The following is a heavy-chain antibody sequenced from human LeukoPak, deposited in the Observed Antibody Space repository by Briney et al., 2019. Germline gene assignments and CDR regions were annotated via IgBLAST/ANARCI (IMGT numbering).Heavy chain of an antibody. J-gene: IGHJ4*02. CDR1: GFTFSIFE. Sequence: PGGSLRLSCTVSGFTFSIFEMNWVRQAPGKGLEWVAYITNSGSTIDYADSVKGRFTISRDNARNSLYLQMSSLRAEDTAVYYCARVGSSGWTPLSDYWGQGTLVTVSS. CDR2: ITNSGSTI. D-gene: IGHD6-19*01. V-gene: IGHV3-48*03. CDR3: ARVGSSGWTPLSDY.